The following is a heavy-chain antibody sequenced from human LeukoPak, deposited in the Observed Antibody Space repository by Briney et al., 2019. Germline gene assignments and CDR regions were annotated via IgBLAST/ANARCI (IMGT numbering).Heavy chain of an antibody. V-gene: IGHV4-59*01. J-gene: IGHJ4*02. CDR1: GGSISTYY. CDR3: ARMYYYDSSGYYYNPVYYFDY. Sequence: SETLSLTCTVSGGSISTYYWSWIRQPPGKGLEWIGYIYYSGSTNYNPSLKSRVTISVDTSKNQFSLKLSSVTAADTAVYYCARMYYYDSSGYYYNPVYYFDYWGQGTLVTVSS. D-gene: IGHD3-22*01. CDR2: IYYSGST.